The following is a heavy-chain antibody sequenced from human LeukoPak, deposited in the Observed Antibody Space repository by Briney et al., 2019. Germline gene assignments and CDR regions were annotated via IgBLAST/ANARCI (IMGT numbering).Heavy chain of an antibody. D-gene: IGHD6-6*01. J-gene: IGHJ5*02. CDR3: ARYSSSPGSVAWFDP. CDR1: GGSISSYY. CDR2: IYTSGST. Sequence: SETLSLTCTVSGGSISSYYWSWIRQPPGKGLEWIGRIYTSGSTNYNPSLKSRVTISVDTSKNQFSLKLSSVTAADTAVYYCARYSSSPGSVAWFDPWGQGTLVTVSS. V-gene: IGHV4-4*08.